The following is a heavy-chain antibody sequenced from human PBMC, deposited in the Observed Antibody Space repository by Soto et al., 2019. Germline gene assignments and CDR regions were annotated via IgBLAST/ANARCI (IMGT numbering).Heavy chain of an antibody. Sequence: EVQLLESGGGLVQPGGSLRLSCAASGFSFSSYAMVWVRQAPGKGLEWVSVISARGGSLYFADSVKGRFTISRDNSKYVLSLEMNSLRAEDTATYFCAKGSIEDSASVDNWGQGTLVVVSS. V-gene: IGHV3-23*01. CDR3: AKGSIEDSASVDN. D-gene: IGHD1-26*01. CDR1: GFSFSSYA. J-gene: IGHJ4*02. CDR2: ISARGGSL.